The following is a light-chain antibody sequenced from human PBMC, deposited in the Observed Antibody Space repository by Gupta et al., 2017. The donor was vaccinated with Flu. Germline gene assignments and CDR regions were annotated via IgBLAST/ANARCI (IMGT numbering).Light chain of an antibody. CDR2: KDT. J-gene: IGLJ2*01. CDR1: ALPKQH. V-gene: IGLV3-25*02. Sequence: SYELTQPPSVSFSPGQTARIPCSGDALPKQHVYWSQQKPGQPPVLVIYKDTERHSGIPEPVSGSSSGTRATLTISGAQAEDEADYYCQAADTSASYVVFDGGTKVTVL. CDR3: QAADTSASYVV.